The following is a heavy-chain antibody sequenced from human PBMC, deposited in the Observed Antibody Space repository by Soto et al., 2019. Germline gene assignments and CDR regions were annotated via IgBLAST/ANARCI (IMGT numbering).Heavy chain of an antibody. CDR1: GYTFTSYG. D-gene: IGHD5-18*01. CDR2: ISAYNGNT. V-gene: IGHV1-18*04. Sequence: ASVKVSCKASGYTFTSYGISWVRQAPGQGLEWMGWISAYNGNTNYAQKLQGRVTMTTDTSTSTAYLQWSSLKASDTAMYYCASRKGHSYGYDAFDIWGQGTMVTVSS. CDR3: ASRKGHSYGYDAFDI. J-gene: IGHJ3*02.